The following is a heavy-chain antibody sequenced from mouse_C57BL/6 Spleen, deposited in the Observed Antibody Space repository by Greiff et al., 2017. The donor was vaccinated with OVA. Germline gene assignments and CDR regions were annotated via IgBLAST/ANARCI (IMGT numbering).Heavy chain of an antibody. Sequence: VKLQESGPGLVQPSQSLSITCTVSGFSLTSYGVHWVRQSPGKGLEWLGVIWRGGSTDYNAAFMSRLSITKDNSKSQVFFKMNSLQADDTAIYYCAKNIYDYDWYFDVWGTGTTVTVSS. CDR1: GFSLTSYG. V-gene: IGHV2-5*01. J-gene: IGHJ1*03. CDR3: AKNIYDYDWYFDV. CDR2: IWRGGST. D-gene: IGHD2-4*01.